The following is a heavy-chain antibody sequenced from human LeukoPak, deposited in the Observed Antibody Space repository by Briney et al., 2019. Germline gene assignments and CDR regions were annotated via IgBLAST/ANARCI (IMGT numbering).Heavy chain of an antibody. CDR1: GFTVSNNY. D-gene: IGHD1-14*01. J-gene: IGHJ4*02. Sequence: TGGSLRLSCAASGFTVSNNYMRWVRQAPGKGLEWVSLIYSGGSTYYADSVKGRFTISRDNSKNTLYLQMNSLRAEDTAVYYCAKPAKTDYADYWGQGTLVTVSS. CDR3: AKPAKTDYADY. CDR2: IYSGGST. V-gene: IGHV3-66*04.